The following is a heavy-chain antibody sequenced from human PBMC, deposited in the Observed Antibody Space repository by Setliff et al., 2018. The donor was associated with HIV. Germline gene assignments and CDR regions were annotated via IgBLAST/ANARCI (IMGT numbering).Heavy chain of an antibody. V-gene: IGHV3-48*04. D-gene: IGHD2-21*02. J-gene: IGHJ4*02. Sequence: GGSLRLSCAASGFTFSSYSMNWVRQAPGKGLEWVSYISSSSSTIYYADSVKGRFTISRDNAKNSLYLQMNSLRAEDTAVYYCAKASAYCGGDCYSGVYWGQGTLVTVSS. CDR2: ISSSSSTI. CDR1: GFTFSSYS. CDR3: AKASAYCGGDCYSGVY.